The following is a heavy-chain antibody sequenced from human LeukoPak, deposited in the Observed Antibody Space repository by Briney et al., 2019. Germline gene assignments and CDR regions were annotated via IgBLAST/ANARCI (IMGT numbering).Heavy chain of an antibody. CDR2: INHSGST. D-gene: IGHD1-14*01. V-gene: IGHV4-34*01. CDR3: ARGQVFAEYFQH. Sequence: PSETLSLTCTVSGGSISSYYWSWIRQPPGKGLEWIGEINHSGSTNYNPSLKSRVTISVDTSKNQFSLKLSSVTAADTAVYYCARGQVFAEYFQHWGQGTLVTVSS. CDR1: GGSISSYY. J-gene: IGHJ1*01.